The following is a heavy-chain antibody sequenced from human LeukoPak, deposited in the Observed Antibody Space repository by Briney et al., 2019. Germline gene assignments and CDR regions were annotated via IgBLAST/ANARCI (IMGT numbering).Heavy chain of an antibody. J-gene: IGHJ4*02. CDR1: GGSISSSSYY. Sequence: SETLSHTCTVSGGSISSSSYYWGWIRQPPGKGLEWIGSIYYSGSTYYNPSLKSRVTISVDTSKNQFSLKLSSVTAADTAVYYCARRYDFWSGFDYWGQGTLVTVSS. CDR3: ARRYDFWSGFDY. D-gene: IGHD3-3*01. CDR2: IYYSGST. V-gene: IGHV4-39*07.